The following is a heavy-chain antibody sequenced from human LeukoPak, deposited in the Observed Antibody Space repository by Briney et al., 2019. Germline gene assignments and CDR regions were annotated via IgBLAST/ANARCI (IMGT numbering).Heavy chain of an antibody. J-gene: IGHJ4*02. V-gene: IGHV4-59*12. CDR1: GGSISSYY. CDR3: ARRPSSLYCSSTSCSFDY. D-gene: IGHD2-2*01. CDR2: IYYSGST. Sequence: ETLSLTCTVSGGSISSYYWSWIRQPPGKGLEWIGYIYYSGSTNYNPSLKSRVTISVDTSKNQFSLKLSSVTAADTAVYYCARRPSSLYCSSTSCSFDYWGQGTLVTVSS.